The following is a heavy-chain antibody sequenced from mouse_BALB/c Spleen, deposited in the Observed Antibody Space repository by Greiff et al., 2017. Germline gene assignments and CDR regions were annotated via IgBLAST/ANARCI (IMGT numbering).Heavy chain of an antibody. CDR2: INPGSGGT. V-gene: IGHV1-54*01. Sequence: QVQLKQSGAELVRPGTSVKVSCKASGYAFTNYLIEWVKQRPGQGLEWIGVINPGSGGTNYNEKFKGKATLTADKSSSTAYMQLSSLTSDDSAVYFCARNYRYGEAYFDYWGQGTTLTVSS. J-gene: IGHJ2*01. CDR1: GYAFTNYL. CDR3: ARNYRYGEAYFDY. D-gene: IGHD2-14*01.